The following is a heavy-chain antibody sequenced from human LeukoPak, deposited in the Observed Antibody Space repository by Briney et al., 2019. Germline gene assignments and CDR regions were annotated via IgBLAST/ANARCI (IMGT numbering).Heavy chain of an antibody. J-gene: IGHJ4*02. CDR2: IGSRADNHAT. Sequence: GGSLKLSCAASGFIFSACAVHWIRQAPGKELEWVGLIGSRADNHATLYGASMEGKFTISRDDSKNTAYLQMNSLKTEDTAVYYCTRHLDGIAAYDYWGQGSLVTVSS. CDR3: TRHLDGIAAYDY. CDR1: GFIFSACA. D-gene: IGHD6-13*01. V-gene: IGHV3-73*01.